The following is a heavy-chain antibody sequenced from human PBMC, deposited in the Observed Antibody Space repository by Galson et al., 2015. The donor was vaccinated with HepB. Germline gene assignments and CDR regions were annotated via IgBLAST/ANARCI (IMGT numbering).Heavy chain of an antibody. V-gene: IGHV4-31*03. CDR2: IYHSGST. D-gene: IGHD6-19*01. CDR3: ARGTNTAVVFEY. J-gene: IGHJ4*02. CDR1: GGSIRSGGYY. Sequence: TLSLTCTVSGGSIRSGGYYWSWIRQHPGKGLEWIGYIYHSGSTHYNPSLKGRVTMSVDTSKNQFSLKLSSVTAADTAVYYCARGTNTAVVFEYWGQGTLVTASS.